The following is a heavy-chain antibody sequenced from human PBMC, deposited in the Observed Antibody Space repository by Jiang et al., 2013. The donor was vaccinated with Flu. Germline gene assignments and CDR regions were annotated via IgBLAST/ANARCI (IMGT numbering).Heavy chain of an antibody. J-gene: IGHJ4*02. D-gene: IGHD2-15*01. CDR3: ARGGCSGGSCQDY. Sequence: QKFQGRVTMTRNTSISTAYMELSSLRSEDTAVYYCARGGCSGGSCQDYWGQRTLVTVSS. V-gene: IGHV1-8*01.